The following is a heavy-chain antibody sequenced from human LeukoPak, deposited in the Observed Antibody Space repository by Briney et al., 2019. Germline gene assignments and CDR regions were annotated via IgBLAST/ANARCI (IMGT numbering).Heavy chain of an antibody. V-gene: IGHV3-21*01. D-gene: IGHD3-22*01. CDR2: ISSSSSYI. CDR1: GFTFSSYA. J-gene: IGHJ4*02. Sequence: SGGSLRLSCAASGFTFSSYAMSWVRQAPGKGLEWVSSISSSSSYIYYGDSVKGRFTISRDNAKNSLYLQMNSLRAEDTAVYYCARDEVPSYYDSSGYYYYWGQGTLVTVSS. CDR3: ARDEVPSYYDSSGYYYY.